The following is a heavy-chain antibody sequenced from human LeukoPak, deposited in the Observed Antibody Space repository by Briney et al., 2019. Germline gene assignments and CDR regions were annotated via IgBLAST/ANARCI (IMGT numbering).Heavy chain of an antibody. D-gene: IGHD3-10*01. J-gene: IGHJ3*02. CDR1: GGTFSSYA. V-gene: IGHV1-69*06. CDR2: IIPIFGTA. Sequence: SVKVSCKASGGTFSSYAISWVRQAPGQGLEWMGGIIPIFGTANYAQKFQGRVTITADKSPSTAYMELSSLRSEDTAVYYCARDPGFGEKWFEAFDIWGQGTMVTVSS. CDR3: ARDPGFGEKWFEAFDI.